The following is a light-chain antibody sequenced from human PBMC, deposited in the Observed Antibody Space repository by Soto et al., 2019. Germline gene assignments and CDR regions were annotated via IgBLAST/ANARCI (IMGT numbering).Light chain of an antibody. Sequence: DIQMTQSPSSVSAAVGDRVTITCRASQGIRSWLAWYQQKPGKAPKLLIYAATNLQSGVPSRFSGSGGGTDFSLTISSLQPEDVATYYCQHYQRYPPSFGGGTKLEIK. J-gene: IGKJ4*01. CDR1: QGIRSW. V-gene: IGKV1D-16*01. CDR3: QHYQRYPPS. CDR2: AAT.